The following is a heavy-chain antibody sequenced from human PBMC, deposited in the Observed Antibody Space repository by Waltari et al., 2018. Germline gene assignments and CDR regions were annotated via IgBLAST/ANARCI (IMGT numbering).Heavy chain of an antibody. CDR2: IYYSGST. CDR3: ARGKTYYDFWSGRYYYYGMDV. CDR1: GGSLRSGDYY. J-gene: IGHJ6*02. Sequence: QVQLQESGPGLVKPSQTLSLTCTVSGGSLRSGDYYWSWIRQPPGHGLEWIGYIYYSGSTYYNPSLKSRVTISVDTSKNQFSLKLSSVTAADTAVYYCARGKTYYDFWSGRYYYYGMDVWGQGTTVTVSS. D-gene: IGHD3-3*01. V-gene: IGHV4-30-4*08.